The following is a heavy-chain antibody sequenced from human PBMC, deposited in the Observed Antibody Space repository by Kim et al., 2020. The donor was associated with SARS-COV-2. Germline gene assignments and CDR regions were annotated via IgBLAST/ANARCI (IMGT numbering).Heavy chain of an antibody. D-gene: IGHD3-9*01. Sequence: GGSLRLSCAASGFTFSSYNMNWVRQAPGKGLEWVSSITSSSSYIYYGDSVKGRFTISRDNAKNSLYLQMNSLRAEDTAVYYCAREKVHNEILTGYYYGM. CDR3: AREKVHNEILTGYYYGM. CDR1: GFTFSSYN. J-gene: IGHJ6*01. V-gene: IGHV3-21*01. CDR2: ITSSSSYI.